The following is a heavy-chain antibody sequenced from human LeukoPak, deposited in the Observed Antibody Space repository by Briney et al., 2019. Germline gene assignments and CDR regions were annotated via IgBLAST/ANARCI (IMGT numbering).Heavy chain of an antibody. J-gene: IGHJ4*02. CDR3: ARDLYGSGSFGY. CDR1: GYTFTDYY. CDR2: INPNSGGT. V-gene: IGHV1-2*02. Sequence: ASVKVSCKASGYTFTDYYMHWVRQAPGQGLEWMGWINPNSGGTNYAQKFQGRVTTTRDTSISTAYMELSSLKSDDTAVYYCARDLYGSGSFGYWGQGTLVTVSS. D-gene: IGHD3-10*01.